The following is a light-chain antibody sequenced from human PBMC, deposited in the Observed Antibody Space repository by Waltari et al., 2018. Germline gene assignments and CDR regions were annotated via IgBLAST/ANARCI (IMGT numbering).Light chain of an antibody. CDR1: QSVSSH. V-gene: IGKV3-11*01. Sequence: IVLTQSPATLSLSPGDTATLSCRASQSVSSHLAWYQQKPGQAPRLLIYEASKRATGIPARFSGSGSGTDCTLTITSLEPEDFAVFFCQQRSNWPSFGPGTKVEIK. J-gene: IGKJ1*01. CDR3: QQRSNWPS. CDR2: EAS.